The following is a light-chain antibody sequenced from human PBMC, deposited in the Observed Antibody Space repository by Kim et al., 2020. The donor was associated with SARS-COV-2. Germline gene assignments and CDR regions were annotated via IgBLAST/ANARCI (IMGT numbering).Light chain of an antibody. J-gene: IGLJ2*01. CDR2: GKN. CDR1: SLRSYY. V-gene: IGLV3-19*01. Sequence: SSELTQDPAVSVALGQTVRITCQGDSLRSYYASWYQQKPGQAPVLVIYGKNNRPSGIPDRFSGSSSGNTASLTITGAQAEDEADYYCNSRDSSGNHLVFGGGTQLNVL. CDR3: NSRDSSGNHLV.